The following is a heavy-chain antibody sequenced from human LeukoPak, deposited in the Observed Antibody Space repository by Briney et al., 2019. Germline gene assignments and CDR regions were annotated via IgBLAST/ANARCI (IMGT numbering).Heavy chain of an antibody. Sequence: GSLRLSCAASGFTFSSYWMHWVRQAPGEGLVWISRINSDGRSTNYADSVKGRFTISRDDAKNTLYLQMNRLRAEDTAVYCCARNAVVAGTGRPKRVDCWGQGTLVTVSS. CDR1: GFTFSSYW. CDR2: INSDGRST. D-gene: IGHD6-19*01. CDR3: ARNAVVAGTGRPKRVDC. J-gene: IGHJ4*02. V-gene: IGHV3-74*01.